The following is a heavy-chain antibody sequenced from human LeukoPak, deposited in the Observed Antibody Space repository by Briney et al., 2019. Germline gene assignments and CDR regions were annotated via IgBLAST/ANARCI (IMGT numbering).Heavy chain of an antibody. CDR2: MNPNSGNT. V-gene: IGHV1-8*03. CDR3: ARVSIDAFDI. Sequence: ASVKVSCKASGYTFTSYDINWVRQATGQGLEWMGWMNPNSGNTGYAQKFQGRVTITRNTSISTAYMELSSVRSEDTAVFYCARVSIDAFDIWGQGTMVTVSS. J-gene: IGHJ3*02. CDR1: GYTFTSYD.